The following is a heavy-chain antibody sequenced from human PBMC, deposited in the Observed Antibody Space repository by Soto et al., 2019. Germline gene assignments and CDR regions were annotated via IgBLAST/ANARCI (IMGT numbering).Heavy chain of an antibody. D-gene: IGHD5-18*01. Sequence: PVGSLRLSCAASGFTFSSFALSWARQAPGKGLEWVSAISGSGDGTDYADSVKGRFTISRDNSKNTLYLQMNSLRAEDTAVYYCAGPGYSSQDYWGQGALVTVYS. J-gene: IGHJ4*02. CDR1: GFTFSSFA. CDR2: ISGSGDGT. V-gene: IGHV3-23*01. CDR3: AGPGYSSQDY.